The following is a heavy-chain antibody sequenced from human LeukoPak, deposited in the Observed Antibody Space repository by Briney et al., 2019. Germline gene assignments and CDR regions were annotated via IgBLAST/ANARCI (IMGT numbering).Heavy chain of an antibody. Sequence: GASVTVSCKASGGTFSSYAISWVRQAPGQGLEWMGGIIPIFGTANYAEKFQGRVTITADESTSTAYMELSSLRSEDTAVYYCAREGSRVVVNPFDYWGQGTLVTVSS. D-gene: IGHD3-22*01. CDR1: GGTFSSYA. J-gene: IGHJ4*02. V-gene: IGHV1-69*13. CDR2: IIPIFGTA. CDR3: AREGSRVVVNPFDY.